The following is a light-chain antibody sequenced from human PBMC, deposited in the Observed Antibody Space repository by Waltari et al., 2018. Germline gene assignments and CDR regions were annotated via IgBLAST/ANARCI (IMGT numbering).Light chain of an antibody. CDR1: SGHSSNI. J-gene: IGLJ3*02. CDR3: ETGGHGTWV. Sequence: QLVLTQSPSASASLGASVKLTCTLSSGHSSNIIAWLQQRPERGPRYLMKVNSDGSHSKGDDTPDRFSGSSSGAERYLIISSLQSEDEADYYCETGGHGTWVFGGGTKLTVL. CDR2: VNSDGSH. V-gene: IGLV4-69*01.